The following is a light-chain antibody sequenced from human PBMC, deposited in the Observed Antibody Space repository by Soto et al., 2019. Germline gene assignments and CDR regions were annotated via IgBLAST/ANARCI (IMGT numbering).Light chain of an antibody. V-gene: IGKV1-5*01. CDR3: QQYTNTNNPWM. CDR1: QNIGSR. CDR2: DAS. J-gene: IGKJ1*01. Sequence: DIQMTQSPSTLSASVGDRVAITCRAIQNIGSRLAWYQQKPGEAPKLLIYDASSLESGVPLRFGGSGSGTDFTLIISSLQPDDFATYYCQQYTNTNNPWMFGQGTKVDI.